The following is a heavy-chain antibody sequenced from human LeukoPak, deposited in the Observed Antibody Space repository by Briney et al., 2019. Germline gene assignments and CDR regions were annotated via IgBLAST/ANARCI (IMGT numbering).Heavy chain of an antibody. D-gene: IGHD3-22*01. J-gene: IGHJ4*02. Sequence: SETLSLTCTVSGGSISSYYWSWIRQPPGKGLEWIGYTHYSGSTSYNPSLKSRVTISLDTSKNQFSLKLSSVTAADTAVYYRARYYYDGSVYGYFFDYWGQGTLVTVSS. V-gene: IGHV4-59*08. CDR3: ARYYYDGSVYGYFFDY. CDR1: GGSISSYY. CDR2: THYSGST.